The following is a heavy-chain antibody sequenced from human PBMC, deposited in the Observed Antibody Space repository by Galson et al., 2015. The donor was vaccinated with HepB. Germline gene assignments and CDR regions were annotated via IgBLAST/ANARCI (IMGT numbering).Heavy chain of an antibody. Sequence: SLRLSCAASGFTFSSYGMHWVRQAPGKGLEWVAVISYDGSNKYYADSVKGRFTISRDNSKNTLYLQTNSLRDEDTALYYCARYCSTTSCSKGFDYWGQGALVTVSS. CDR1: GFTFSSYG. CDR2: ISYDGSNK. D-gene: IGHD2-2*01. J-gene: IGHJ4*02. V-gene: IGHV3-30*03. CDR3: ARYCSTTSCSKGFDY.